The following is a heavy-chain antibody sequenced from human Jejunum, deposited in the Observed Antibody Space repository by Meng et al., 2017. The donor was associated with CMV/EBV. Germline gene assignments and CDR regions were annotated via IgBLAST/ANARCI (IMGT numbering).Heavy chain of an antibody. Sequence: SGFTIGSYWMHWVRQGPGKGLVWVSRINSDGSSTSYADSVKGRFTISKDNAKNTLYLQMNSLRAEDTAVYYCARGTGGYSSSWHGYWGQGTLVTVSS. CDR1: GFTIGSYW. D-gene: IGHD6-13*01. CDR3: ARGTGGYSSSWHGY. CDR2: INSDGSST. J-gene: IGHJ4*02. V-gene: IGHV3-74*01.